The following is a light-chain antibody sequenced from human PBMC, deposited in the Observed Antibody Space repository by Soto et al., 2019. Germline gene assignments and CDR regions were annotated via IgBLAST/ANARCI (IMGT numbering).Light chain of an antibody. CDR3: SSYTSSSRRV. CDR1: SSDVGGYNY. J-gene: IGLJ2*01. CDR2: DVS. V-gene: IGLV2-14*01. Sequence: QSALTQPASVSGSPGQSITISCTGTSSDVGGYNYVSWYQQHLGKAPKLMIYDVSNRPSGVSNRFSGSKSGNTASLTISGLQAEDEADYYCSSYTSSSRRVFGGGTKVTVL.